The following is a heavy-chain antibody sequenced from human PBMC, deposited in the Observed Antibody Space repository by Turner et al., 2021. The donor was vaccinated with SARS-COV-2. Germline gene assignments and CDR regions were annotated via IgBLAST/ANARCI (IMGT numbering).Heavy chain of an antibody. J-gene: IGHJ4*02. Sequence: QVPLQESGPGLVKPSETLSLSCTVSGVSITSTTFFWGWIRQSPGKGLEWMGTFSYSGSTFYNPSFKGRVTMSADPSKRQFFLILTSVTAADTAVYYCARLYHHDTSGVDFWGQGTQVAVSS. V-gene: IGHV4-39*01. CDR3: ARLYHHDTSGVDF. D-gene: IGHD3-22*01. CDR1: GVSITSTTFF. CDR2: FSYSGST.